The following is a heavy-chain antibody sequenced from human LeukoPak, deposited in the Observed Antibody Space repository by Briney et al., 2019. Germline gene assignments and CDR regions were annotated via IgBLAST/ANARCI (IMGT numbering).Heavy chain of an antibody. CDR1: GGSFSGYY. CDR2: INHSGST. V-gene: IGHV4-34*01. J-gene: IGHJ6*02. Sequence: SETLSLTCAVYGGSFSGYYWSWIRQPPGKGLEWIGEINHSGSTNYNPSLKSRVTISVDTSKNQFSLKLSSVTAADTAVYYCARGNVVVVTKDYYYHGMDVWGQGTTVTVSS. CDR3: ARGNVVVVTKDYYYHGMDV. D-gene: IGHD3-22*01.